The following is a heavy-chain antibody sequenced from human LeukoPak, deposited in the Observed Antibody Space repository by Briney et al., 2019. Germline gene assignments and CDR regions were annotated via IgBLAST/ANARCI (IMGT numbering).Heavy chain of an antibody. J-gene: IGHJ6*03. Sequence: GASVKVSCKASGGTFSSYAISWVRQAPGQGLEWMGGIIPIFGTANYAQKFQGRVTITADKSTSTAYMELSSLRSEDTAVYYCARDTDFWSGRRYYYYYYMDVWGKGTTVTVSS. V-gene: IGHV1-69*06. CDR2: IIPIFGTA. CDR3: ARDTDFWSGRRYYYYYYMDV. CDR1: GGTFSSYA. D-gene: IGHD3-3*01.